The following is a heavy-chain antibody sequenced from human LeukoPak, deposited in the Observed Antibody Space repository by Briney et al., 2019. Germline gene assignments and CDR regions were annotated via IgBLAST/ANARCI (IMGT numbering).Heavy chain of an antibody. J-gene: IGHJ5*02. D-gene: IGHD3-22*01. Sequence: PSETLSLTCAVYGGSFSGYYWSWIRQPPGKGLEWIGEINHSGSTNYNPSLKSRVTISVDTSKNQFSLKLSSVTAADTAVYYCARRLGYYDSSSRFDPWGQGTLVTVSS. CDR2: INHSGST. V-gene: IGHV4-34*01. CDR3: ARRLGYYDSSSRFDP. CDR1: GGSFSGYY.